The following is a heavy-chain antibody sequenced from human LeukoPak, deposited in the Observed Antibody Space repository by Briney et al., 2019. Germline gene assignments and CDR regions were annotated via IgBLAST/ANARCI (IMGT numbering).Heavy chain of an antibody. CDR3: ARQTRDGYSYGPGVY. Sequence: SETLSHTCAVSGYSISSGYYWGWIRQPPGKGLEWIGSIYHRGSTYYNPSLKSRVTIPVDTSNNQFSLKLSSVTAADTAVYYCARQTRDGYSYGPGVYWGQGTLVTVSS. J-gene: IGHJ4*02. V-gene: IGHV4-38-2*01. CDR2: IYHRGST. D-gene: IGHD5-18*01. CDR1: GYSISSGYY.